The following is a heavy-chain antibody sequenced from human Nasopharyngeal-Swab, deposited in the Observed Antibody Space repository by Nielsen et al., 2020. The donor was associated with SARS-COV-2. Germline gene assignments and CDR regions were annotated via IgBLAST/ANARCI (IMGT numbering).Heavy chain of an antibody. J-gene: IGHJ6*02. CDR3: AKVQSVVITLDYGMDV. D-gene: IGHD3-22*01. V-gene: IGHV3-23*01. CDR1: GFTFSSYA. Sequence: GESLKISCAASGFTFSSYAMSWVRQAPGKGLEWASAISGSGGSTYYADSVKGRFTISRDNSKNTLYLQMNSLRAEDTAVYYCAKVQSVVITLDYGMDVWGQGTTVTVSS. CDR2: ISGSGGST.